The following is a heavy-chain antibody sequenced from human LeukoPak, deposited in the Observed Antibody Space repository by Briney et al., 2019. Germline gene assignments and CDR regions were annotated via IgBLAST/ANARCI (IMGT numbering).Heavy chain of an antibody. CDR2: IRPDGSNK. V-gene: IGHV3-30*02. CDR3: AKDPGSDSSASPRFGS. J-gene: IGHJ4*02. D-gene: IGHD3-22*01. Sequence: GGSLRLSCAPSGFAFSSYGMHWVRQAPGKGLEWVAFIRPDGSNKYYADSVKGRFTISRDNSKNTLCLQMNSLRAEDTAVYYCAKDPGSDSSASPRFGSWGQGTLVTVSS. CDR1: GFAFSSYG.